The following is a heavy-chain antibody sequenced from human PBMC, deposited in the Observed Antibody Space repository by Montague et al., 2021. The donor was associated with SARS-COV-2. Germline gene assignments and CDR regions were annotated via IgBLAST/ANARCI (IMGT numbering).Heavy chain of an antibody. Sequence: SLRLSCAASGFTFSSYAMHWVRQAPGKGLEWVAVISYDGSNKYYXDSXKGRFTISRDNSKNTLYLQMNGLRAEDTAVYYCARDNYDYVWGSYRYIYWGQGTLVTVSS. J-gene: IGHJ4*02. D-gene: IGHD3-16*02. V-gene: IGHV3-30*04. CDR1: GFTFSSYA. CDR3: ARDNYDYVWGSYRYIY. CDR2: ISYDGSNK.